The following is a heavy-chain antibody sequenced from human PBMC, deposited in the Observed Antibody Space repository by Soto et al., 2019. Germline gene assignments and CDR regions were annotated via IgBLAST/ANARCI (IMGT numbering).Heavy chain of an antibody. CDR1: GGSFSGYQ. CDR2: INDSGDI. D-gene: IGHD3-10*01. V-gene: IGHV4-34*01. J-gene: IGHJ6*03. Sequence: QVQLQQWGAGLLKPSETLSLTCAVYGGSFSGYQWSWIRQTPGKGLEWIGGINDSGDINYNPSLKSRVTILVDSPKKQVSPRLSSVTAADPGVYYCARGLILWFGELSRRGGYYYYMDVWGKGTTVTVSS. CDR3: ARGLILWFGELSRRGGYYYYMDV.